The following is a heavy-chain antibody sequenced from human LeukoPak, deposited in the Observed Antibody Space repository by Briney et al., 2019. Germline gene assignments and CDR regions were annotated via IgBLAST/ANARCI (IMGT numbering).Heavy chain of an antibody. CDR3: ATDEAVAVPWDF. D-gene: IGHD6-19*01. J-gene: IGHJ4*02. CDR2: FDPEDGET. V-gene: IGHV1-24*01. Sequence: RASVKVSCKVSGYTLTELSMHWVRQAPGKGLEWMGGFDPEDGETIYAQKFQGRVTMTEDTSTDTAYMELSSLRSEDTAVYYCATDEAVAVPWDFWGQGTLVTVSS. CDR1: GYTLTELS.